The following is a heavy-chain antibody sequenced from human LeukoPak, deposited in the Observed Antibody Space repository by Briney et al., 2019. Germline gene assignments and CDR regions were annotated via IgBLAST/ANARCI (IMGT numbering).Heavy chain of an antibody. J-gene: IGHJ3*02. CDR3: ARDRHNWNYHGFDI. D-gene: IGHD1-7*01. V-gene: IGHV3-21*01. CDR1: GFTFSSYS. Sequence: PGGSLRLSCAASGFTFSSYSMNWVRQAPGKGLEWVSSISSSSSYIYYADSVKGRFTISRDNAKNSLYLQMNSLRAEDTAVYYCARDRHNWNYHGFDIWGQGTMVTVSS. CDR2: ISSSSSYI.